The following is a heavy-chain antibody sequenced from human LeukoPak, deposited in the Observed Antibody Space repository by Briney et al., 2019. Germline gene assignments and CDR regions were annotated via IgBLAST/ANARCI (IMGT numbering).Heavy chain of an antibody. D-gene: IGHD2-2*01. Sequence: GGSLRLSFAASGFTFSSYAMQWVRQAPGKGLEWVAVISYDGSNKYYADSVKGRFTISRDNSKNTLYLQMNSLRAEDTAVYYCARVASSHIDYWGQGTLVTVSS. V-gene: IGHV3-30-3*01. CDR3: ARVASSHIDY. CDR1: GFTFSSYA. J-gene: IGHJ4*02. CDR2: ISYDGSNK.